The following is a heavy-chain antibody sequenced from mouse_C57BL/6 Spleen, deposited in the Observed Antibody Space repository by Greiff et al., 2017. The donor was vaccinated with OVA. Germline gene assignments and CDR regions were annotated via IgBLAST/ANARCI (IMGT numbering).Heavy chain of an antibody. D-gene: IGHD1-1*01. V-gene: IGHV2-5*01. Sequence: QVQLQQSGPGLVQPSQSLSITCTVSGFSLTSYGVHWVRQSPGKGLEWLGVIWRGGSTDYNAAFMSRLSITKDNSKSQVFFKMNSLQADDTAIYYCAKNPPSYDSSYGYAMDYWGQGTSVTVSS. CDR2: IWRGGST. CDR1: GFSLTSYG. J-gene: IGHJ4*01. CDR3: AKNPPSYDSSYGYAMDY.